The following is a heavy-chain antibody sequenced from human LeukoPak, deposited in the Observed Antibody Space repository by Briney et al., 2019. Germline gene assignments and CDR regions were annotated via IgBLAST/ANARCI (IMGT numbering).Heavy chain of an antibody. Sequence: RASVKVSCKASGYTFTSYGISWVRQAPGQGLEWMGSIIPFLGTTNYAQKFQGRVAITADEPTRTAYMELTYVRSDDTAVYYCTIIPNVILFTHYFEYWGQGTLVTVSS. J-gene: IGHJ4*02. CDR1: GYTFTSYG. D-gene: IGHD2-21*01. V-gene: IGHV1-69*11. CDR2: IIPFLGTT. CDR3: TIIPNVILFTHYFEY.